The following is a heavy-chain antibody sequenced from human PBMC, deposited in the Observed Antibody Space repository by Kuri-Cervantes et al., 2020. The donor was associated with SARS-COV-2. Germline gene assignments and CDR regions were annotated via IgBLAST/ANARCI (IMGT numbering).Heavy chain of an antibody. D-gene: IGHD2-2*01. CDR1: GGSISSGDYY. CDR2: IYYSGST. CDR3: AREFIVPAAILDY. V-gene: IGHV4-39*02. Sequence: SETLSLTCTVSGGSISSGDYYWSWIRQPPGKGLEWIGSIYYSGSTYYNPSLKSRVTISVDTSKNQFSLKLSSVTAADTAVYYCAREFIVPAAILDYWGQGTLVTVSS. J-gene: IGHJ4*02.